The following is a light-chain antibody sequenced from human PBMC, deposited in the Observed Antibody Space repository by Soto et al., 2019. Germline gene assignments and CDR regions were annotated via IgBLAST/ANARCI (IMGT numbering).Light chain of an antibody. Sequence: EIVLTQSPGTLSLSPGERATLSCRASQSVSNNYLAWYQQRPGQAPRLLIYGASNRATGIPDRFSGSGSGTDLTLTSSKLEHETFAGPYWPQGTFGPGTNVDLK. CDR1: QSVSNNY. CDR3: PQGT. V-gene: IGKV3-20*01. CDR2: GAS. J-gene: IGKJ1*01.